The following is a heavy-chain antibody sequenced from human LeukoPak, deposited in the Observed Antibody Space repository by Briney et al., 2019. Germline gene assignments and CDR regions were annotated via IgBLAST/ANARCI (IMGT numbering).Heavy chain of an antibody. V-gene: IGHV1-2*02. J-gene: IGHJ4*02. CDR1: GYSFTAYY. CDR3: ASDVPSSGGYHSFDS. CDR2: INPNSGGT. Sequence: ASVKVSCKASGYSFTAYYMHWVRQAPGQGLEWMGWINPNSGGTNYAQKFQGRVTMTRDTSICTVYMELSRLRSDDTAVYYCASDVPSSGGYHSFDSSGEGIL. D-gene: IGHD6-19*01.